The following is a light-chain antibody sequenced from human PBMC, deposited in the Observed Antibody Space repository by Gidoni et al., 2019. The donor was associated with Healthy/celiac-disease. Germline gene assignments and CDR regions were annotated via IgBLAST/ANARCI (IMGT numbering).Light chain of an antibody. CDR3: QQFNSYPRT. CDR2: DAS. Sequence: ALPFLPSPSPLSASVGDRVTITCRASQGISSALAWYQQKPGKAPKLLIYDASSLESGVPSRFSGSGSGTDFTLTISSLQPEDFATYYCQQFNSYPRTFGQGTKVEIK. J-gene: IGKJ1*01. V-gene: IGKV1-13*02. CDR1: QGISSA.